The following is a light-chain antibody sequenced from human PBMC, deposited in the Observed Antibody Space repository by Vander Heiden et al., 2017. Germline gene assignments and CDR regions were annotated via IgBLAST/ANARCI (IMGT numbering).Light chain of an antibody. CDR2: GES. V-gene: IGKV3-15*01. J-gene: IGKJ4*01. CDR1: KSGGSQ. Sequence: EIVMTQSPVTLSVSPGDGASLSCWASKSGGSQLAWYQQKPGQAPRLLIYGESTRATGVPARFSGSGSGTHFTLTIASLQSEDFAVYYCQQYERWPLTFGGGTKVEIK. CDR3: QQYERWPLT.